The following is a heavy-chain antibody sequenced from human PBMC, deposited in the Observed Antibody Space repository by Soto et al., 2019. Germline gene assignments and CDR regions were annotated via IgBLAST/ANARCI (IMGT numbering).Heavy chain of an antibody. D-gene: IGHD3-3*01. V-gene: IGHV4-39*01. J-gene: IGHJ6*03. Sequence: PSETLSLTCTVSGGSISISSYYWGWIRHPPGKGLEWIGSIYYSGSTYYNPSLKSRVTISVDTSKNQFSLKLSSVTAADTAVYYCARGPPVLLFLEWLPAYMDVWGKGTTVTVSS. CDR3: ARGPPVLLFLEWLPAYMDV. CDR2: IYYSGST. CDR1: GGSISISSYY.